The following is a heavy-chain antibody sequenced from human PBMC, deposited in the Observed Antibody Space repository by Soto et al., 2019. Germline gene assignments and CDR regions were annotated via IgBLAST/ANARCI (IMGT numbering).Heavy chain of an antibody. Sequence: SETLSLTCSVSGDSISSGGSSWSWIRQTPGKGLEWIGYLYHTGSTFYNPSLKSRVTISGDRSKNQFSLKLSSVTAADTAVYYCARGTGGYYTHMEYCGQVNLVT. V-gene: IGHV4-30-2*01. J-gene: IGHJ4*02. D-gene: IGHD3-22*01. CDR2: LYHTGST. CDR3: ARGTGGYYTHMEY. CDR1: GDSISSGGSS.